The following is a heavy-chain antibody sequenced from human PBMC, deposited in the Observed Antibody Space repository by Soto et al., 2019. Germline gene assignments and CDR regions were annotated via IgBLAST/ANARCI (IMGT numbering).Heavy chain of an antibody. J-gene: IGHJ4*02. CDR1: GFTFSNYW. CDR3: GREVVGMVSDS. D-gene: IGHD2-8*01. V-gene: IGHV3-74*01. CDR2: INYDGSYT. Sequence: PGGSLRLSCTASGFTFSNYWIHWVRQAPGKGLSWVSRINYDGSYTNYADSVKGRFTISRDNAKNTVYLQMNSLRAEDTAVYYCGREVVGMVSDSWGQGNLVTVSS.